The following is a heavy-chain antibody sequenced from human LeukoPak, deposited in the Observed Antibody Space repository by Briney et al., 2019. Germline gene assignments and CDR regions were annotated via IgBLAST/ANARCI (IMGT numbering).Heavy chain of an antibody. CDR1: GFTFSSYS. CDR3: AKESGLWFGESPFGY. CDR2: ISGSGGST. Sequence: PGGSLRLSCAASGFTFSSYSMNWVRQAPGKGLEWVSAISGSGGSTYYADSVKGRFTISRDNSKNTLYLQMNSLRAEDTAVYYCAKESGLWFGESPFGYWGQGTLVTVSS. V-gene: IGHV3-23*01. J-gene: IGHJ4*02. D-gene: IGHD3-10*01.